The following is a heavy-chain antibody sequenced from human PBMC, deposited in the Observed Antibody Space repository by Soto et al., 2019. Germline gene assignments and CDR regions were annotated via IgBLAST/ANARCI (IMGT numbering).Heavy chain of an antibody. V-gene: IGHV2-5*01. CDR2: IYWNDDK. Sequence: SGPTLVTPTQTLTLTCTFSGFSLSTSGVGVGWIRQPPGKALEWLALIYWNDDKRYSPSLKSRLTITKDTSKNQVVLTMTNMDPVDTATYYCASGYYDFWSGYQNDAFDIWGQGTMVTVSS. J-gene: IGHJ3*02. D-gene: IGHD3-3*01. CDR3: ASGYYDFWSGYQNDAFDI. CDR1: GFSLSTSGVG.